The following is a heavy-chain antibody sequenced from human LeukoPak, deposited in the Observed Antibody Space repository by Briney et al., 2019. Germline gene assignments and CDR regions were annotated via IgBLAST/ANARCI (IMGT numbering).Heavy chain of an antibody. J-gene: IGHJ4*02. CDR3: TTDYGVDY. CDR2: IRYDGSNK. CDR1: GFTFSSYG. V-gene: IGHV3-30*02. Sequence: GGSLRLSRAASGFTFSSYGMHWVRQAPGKGLEWVAFIRYDGSNKYYADSVKGRFTISRDNSKNTLYLQMNSLKTEDTAVYYCTTDYGVDYWGQGALVTVSS. D-gene: IGHD4-17*01.